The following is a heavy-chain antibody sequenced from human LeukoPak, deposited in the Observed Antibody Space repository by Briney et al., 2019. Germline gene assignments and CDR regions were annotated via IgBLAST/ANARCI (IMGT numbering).Heavy chain of an antibody. V-gene: IGHV4-38-2*01. D-gene: IGHD6-6*01. Sequence: SETLSLTCAVSGYSISNGYYWGWVRQPPGKGLEWIASIYHSGTAYYNSSMESRVTISVDGSKNQVSLKMTSVTAADTAVYFCTRGPIISGRRTGDGIGSPNWFDPWGQGTLVTVSS. CDR2: IYHSGTA. CDR1: GYSISNGYY. J-gene: IGHJ5*02. CDR3: TRGPIISGRRTGDGIGSPNWFDP.